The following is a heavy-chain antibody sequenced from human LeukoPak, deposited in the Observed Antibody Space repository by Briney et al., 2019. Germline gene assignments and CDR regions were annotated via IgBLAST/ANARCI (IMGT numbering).Heavy chain of an antibody. CDR2: IYYSGST. V-gene: IGHV4-59*01. CDR1: GGSISSYY. D-gene: IGHD2-15*01. J-gene: IGHJ4*02. CDR3: ASQGSGGSYSQIDY. Sequence: SETLSLTCTVSGGSISSYYWSWSRQPPGEGLEWIGDIYYSGSTNYNPSLKSRVTISVDTSKNQFSLKLSSVTAPDTAVYYCASQGSGGSYSQIDYWGQGTLVTVSS.